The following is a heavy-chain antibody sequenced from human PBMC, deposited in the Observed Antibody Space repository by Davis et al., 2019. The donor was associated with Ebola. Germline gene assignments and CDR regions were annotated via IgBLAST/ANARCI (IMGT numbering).Heavy chain of an antibody. D-gene: IGHD6-19*01. V-gene: IGHV3-23*01. Sequence: PGGSLRLSCAASGFTFSSYAMSWVRQAPGKGLEWVSAISGSGGSTYYADSVKGRFTISRDNAKNSLYLQMNSLRAEDTAVYYCAREGLGHFDSWGQGNLVTVSS. CDR2: ISGSGGST. J-gene: IGHJ4*02. CDR3: AREGLGHFDS. CDR1: GFTFSSYA.